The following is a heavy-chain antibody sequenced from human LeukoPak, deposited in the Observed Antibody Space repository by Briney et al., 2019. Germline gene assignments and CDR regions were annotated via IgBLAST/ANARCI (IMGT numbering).Heavy chain of an antibody. CDR1: GFTFSSYE. Sequence: GGSLRLSCAASGFTFSSYEMNWVRQAPGKGLEWVSYISSSGSTIYYADSVKGRFTISRDNSKNTLYLQMNSLRAEDTAVYYCAKDSYSSSWGFDYWGQGTLVTVSS. J-gene: IGHJ4*02. V-gene: IGHV3-48*03. CDR3: AKDSYSSSWGFDY. CDR2: ISSSGSTI. D-gene: IGHD6-13*01.